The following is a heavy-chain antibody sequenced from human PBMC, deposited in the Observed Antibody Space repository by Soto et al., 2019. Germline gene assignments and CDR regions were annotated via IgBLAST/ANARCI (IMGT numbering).Heavy chain of an antibody. CDR1: GYIFSTHG. J-gene: IGHJ4*02. Sequence: QVQLEQSGAEVKKSVASVKVSCKASGYIFSTHGINWVRQAPGQGLERMGWINPYNGKPHYAQKIKGRVTMTTETSRKTAYMALRSLRSDDTAVYYCARVKIVVEVGVTPATDGGQGTLVTVSS. CDR3: ARVKIVVEVGVTPATD. D-gene: IGHD2-15*01. CDR2: INPYNGKP. V-gene: IGHV1-18*01.